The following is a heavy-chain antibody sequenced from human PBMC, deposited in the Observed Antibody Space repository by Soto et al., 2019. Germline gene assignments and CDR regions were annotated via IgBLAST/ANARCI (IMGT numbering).Heavy chain of an antibody. Sequence: EVPVVESGGGLVQPGGSLRLSCEASGATFANYWMHWVRQVPGKGLVWVSRISNDGSDITYADSVKGRFTASRDNTKNMVFLQMTTLSVEDRAVYYCTRDIPPNWFDSWGQGTLVAVSS. CDR1: GATFANYW. V-gene: IGHV3-74*01. CDR2: ISNDGSDI. D-gene: IGHD2-21*01. CDR3: TRDIPPNWFDS. J-gene: IGHJ5*01.